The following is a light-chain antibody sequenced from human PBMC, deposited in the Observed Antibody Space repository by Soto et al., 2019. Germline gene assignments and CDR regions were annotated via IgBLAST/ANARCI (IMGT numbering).Light chain of an antibody. CDR3: CSYSGSYTHVV. CDR2: DVS. V-gene: IGLV2-11*01. CDR1: SSDVGGYNY. J-gene: IGLJ2*01. Sequence: HSALTQPRSVSGSPGQSVTISCTGTSSDVGGYNYVCWYQQHPGKAPKLMIYDVSKRPSGVPDRFSGSKSGNTASLTISGLQAEDEADYYCCSYSGSYTHVVFGGGTKLTVL.